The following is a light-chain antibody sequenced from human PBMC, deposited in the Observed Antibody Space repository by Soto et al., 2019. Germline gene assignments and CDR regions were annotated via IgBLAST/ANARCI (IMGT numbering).Light chain of an antibody. CDR1: QSISNY. J-gene: IGKJ5*01. CDR3: QQRYSIPVT. V-gene: IGKV1-39*01. Sequence: DIQMTQSPSSLSASVGDRVTITCRASQSISNYLNWYQQKPGKAPNLLIYSASNLQSGVPSRYSGSGSGTDFTLTISNLQPEDFTTYYCQQRYSIPVTFGQGTRLEIK. CDR2: SAS.